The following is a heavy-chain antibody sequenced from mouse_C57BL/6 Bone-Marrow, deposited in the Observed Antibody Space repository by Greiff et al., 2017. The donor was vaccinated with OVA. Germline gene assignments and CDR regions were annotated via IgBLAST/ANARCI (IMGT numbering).Heavy chain of an antibody. CDR3: ARDSQARYYFDY. J-gene: IGHJ2*01. CDR2: ISDGGSYT. Sequence: EVKLVESGGGLVKPGGSLKLSCAASGFTFSSYAMSWVRQTPEKRLEWVATISDGGSYTYYPDNVKGRFTISRDNAKNNLYLQMSHLKSEDTAMYSCARDSQARYYFDYWGQGTTLTVSS. V-gene: IGHV5-4*01. D-gene: IGHD3-2*02. CDR1: GFTFSSYA.